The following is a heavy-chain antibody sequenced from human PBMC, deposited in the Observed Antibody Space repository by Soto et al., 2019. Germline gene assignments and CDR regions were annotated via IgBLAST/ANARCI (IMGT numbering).Heavy chain of an antibody. D-gene: IGHD7-27*01. CDR1: GFTFDDYA. V-gene: IGHV3-9*01. Sequence: EVQLVESGGSLVQPGRSLRLSCAASGFTFDDYAMHWVRQAPGKGLEWVSGISWNSGSIGYADSVKGRFTISRDNAKNSLYLQMKSLRPEDTALYYCAKESQANLGTGGFDYWGQGSPVTVSS. J-gene: IGHJ4*02. CDR3: AKESQANLGTGGFDY. CDR2: ISWNSGSI.